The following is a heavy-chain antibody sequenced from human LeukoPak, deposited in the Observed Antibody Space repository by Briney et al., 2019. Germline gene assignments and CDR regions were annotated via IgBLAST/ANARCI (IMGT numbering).Heavy chain of an antibody. CDR1: GGSISSSSYY. D-gene: IGHD3-10*01. CDR3: ARRYYGSGSYYSGVGWFDP. CDR2: IYYSGST. Sequence: PSETLSLTGTVSGGSISSSSYYWGWIRQPPGKGLEWIGSIYYSGSTYYNRSLKSRITISVDTSKNQSSLKLSSVTAAGTAVYYCARRYYGSGSYYSGVGWFDPWGQGTLVTVSS. V-gene: IGHV4-39*01. J-gene: IGHJ5*02.